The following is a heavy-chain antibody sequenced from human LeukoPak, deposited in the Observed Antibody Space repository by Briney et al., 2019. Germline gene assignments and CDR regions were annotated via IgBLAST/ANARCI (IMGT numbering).Heavy chain of an antibody. CDR3: ARDAIQGRLTSDY. Sequence: VASVKVSCKTSGYTFTTYAISWVRQAPGQGFEWMGWINTYNGNTNFAQKFQDRVTMTTDTSTSTAYLELRGLRSDDTAVYYCARDAIQGRLTSDYWGQGTLVTVSS. CDR2: INTYNGNT. CDR1: GYTFTTYA. D-gene: IGHD3-3*01. V-gene: IGHV1-18*01. J-gene: IGHJ4*02.